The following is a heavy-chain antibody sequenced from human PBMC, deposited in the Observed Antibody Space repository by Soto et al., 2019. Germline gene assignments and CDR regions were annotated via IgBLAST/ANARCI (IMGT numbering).Heavy chain of an antibody. Sequence: GGSLRLSCAASGFTFSGYGMSWVRQAPGKGLEWVSAISASGGSTYYADSVKGRFTISRDNSKNTLYLQMNSLRAEDTAVYYCARVRGGGHSYYYYGMDVWGQGTTVTAP. V-gene: IGHV3-23*01. CDR2: ISASGGST. D-gene: IGHD3-10*01. CDR1: GFTFSGYG. J-gene: IGHJ6*02. CDR3: ARVRGGGHSYYYYGMDV.